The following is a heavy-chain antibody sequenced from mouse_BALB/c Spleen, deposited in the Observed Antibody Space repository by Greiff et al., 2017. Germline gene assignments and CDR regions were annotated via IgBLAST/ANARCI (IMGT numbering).Heavy chain of an antibody. Sequence: LVESGPELVKPGASVKMSCKASGYTFTSYVMHWVKQKPGQGLEWIGYINPYNDGTKYNEKFKGKATLTSDKSSSTAYMELSSLTSEDSAVYYCAREGDPSWFAYWGQGTLVTVSA. J-gene: IGHJ3*01. CDR1: GYTFTSYV. CDR2: INPYNDGT. V-gene: IGHV1-14*01. CDR3: AREGDPSWFAY. D-gene: IGHD3-3*01.